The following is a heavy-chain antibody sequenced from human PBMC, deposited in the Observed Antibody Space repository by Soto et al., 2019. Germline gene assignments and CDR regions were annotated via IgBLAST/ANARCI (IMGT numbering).Heavy chain of an antibody. CDR1: GYTFTGYY. V-gene: IGHV1-2*04. CDR2: INPNSGGT. Sequence: ASVKVSCKXSGYTFTGYYMHWVRQAPGQGLEWMGWINPNSGGTNYAQKFQGWVTMTRDTSISTAYMELSRLRSDDTAVYYCARATPAYYDFWSGYFREYGMDVWGQGTTVTVS. D-gene: IGHD3-3*01. CDR3: ARATPAYYDFWSGYFREYGMDV. J-gene: IGHJ6*02.